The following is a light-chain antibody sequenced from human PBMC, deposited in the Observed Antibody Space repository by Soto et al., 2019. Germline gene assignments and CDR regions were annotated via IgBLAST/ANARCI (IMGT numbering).Light chain of an antibody. CDR2: EVS. CDR3: SSYAGSNSV. J-gene: IGLJ2*01. V-gene: IGLV2-8*01. Sequence: QSALTQPPSASGSPGQSVTISCTGTNSDVGGYNYVSWYQQHPGKAPKLMIYEVSKRPSGVPDRFSGSKSGNTASLTVSGLQAEDEADYYCSSYAGSNSVFGGGTKLTVL. CDR1: NSDVGGYNY.